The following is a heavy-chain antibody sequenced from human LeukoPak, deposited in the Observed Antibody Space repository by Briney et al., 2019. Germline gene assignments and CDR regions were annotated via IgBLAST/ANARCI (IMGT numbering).Heavy chain of an antibody. CDR2: INPNSGGT. D-gene: IGHD4-17*01. V-gene: IGHV1-2*02. J-gene: IGHJ4*02. CDR1: GYTFTGYY. Sequence: ASVKVSXKASGYTFTGYYMHWVRQAPGQGLEWMGWINPNSGGTNYAQKFQGRVTMTRDTSISTAYMELSRLRSDDTAVYYCARDLYGDYGSADYWGQGTLVTVSS. CDR3: ARDLYGDYGSADY.